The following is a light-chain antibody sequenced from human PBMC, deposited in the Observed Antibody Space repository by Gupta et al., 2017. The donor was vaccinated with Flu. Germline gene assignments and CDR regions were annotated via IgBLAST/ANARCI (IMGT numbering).Light chain of an antibody. CDR3: CSYAGPNSWL. J-gene: IGLJ3*02. CDR2: DVT. V-gene: IGLV2-11*01. CDR1: SSDVGRYNF. Sequence: SVTISCTGTSSDVGRYNFVSWYQHHPHRAPKLIISDVTKRPSGVPDRFSGSKSGNTASLTISGLQPDDEAEYFCCSYAGPNSWLFGGGTTLTVL.